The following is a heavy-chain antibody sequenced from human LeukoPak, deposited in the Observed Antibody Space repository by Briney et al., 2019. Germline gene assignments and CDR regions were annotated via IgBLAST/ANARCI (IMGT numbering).Heavy chain of an antibody. CDR2: IYYSGST. V-gene: IGHV4-59*08. CDR1: GESISGFH. Sequence: SETLSLTCTVSGESISGFHWNWIRQPPGKGLEWIGYIYYSGSTNYNPSLESRVTISIDTSKNQFSLKLSSVTAADTAVYYCARGTGEVGDYWGQGTLVTVSS. CDR3: ARGTGEVGDY. J-gene: IGHJ4*02. D-gene: IGHD2-8*02.